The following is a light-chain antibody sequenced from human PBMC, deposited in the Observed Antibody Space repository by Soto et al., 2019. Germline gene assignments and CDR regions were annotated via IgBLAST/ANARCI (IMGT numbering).Light chain of an antibody. CDR3: QKYNSAPWT. CDR2: FAS. Sequence: DIQMTQSPSSLSAFVGDRVTITCRASQGIGNYLAWYQQKPGKAPKLLIYFASTLQSGVPSRFSGSGSGTQFTLTISSLQPEDVATYYCQKYNSAPWTFGQGTKVEIK. V-gene: IGKV1-27*01. J-gene: IGKJ1*01. CDR1: QGIGNY.